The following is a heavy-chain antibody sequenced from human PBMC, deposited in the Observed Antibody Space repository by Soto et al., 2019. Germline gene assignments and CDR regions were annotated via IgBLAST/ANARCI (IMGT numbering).Heavy chain of an antibody. Sequence: GASVKVSCKASGYTFTSYAMHGVRQAPGQRLEWMGWINAGNGNTKYSQKFQGRVTITRDTYASTAYMELSSLRSEDTAVYYCARDPSWGRGATKDYFDYFGQRTLVAFCS. CDR3: ARDPSWGRGATKDYFDY. CDR2: INAGNGNT. D-gene: IGHD1-26*01. V-gene: IGHV1-3*01. J-gene: IGHJ4*02. CDR1: GYTFTSYA.